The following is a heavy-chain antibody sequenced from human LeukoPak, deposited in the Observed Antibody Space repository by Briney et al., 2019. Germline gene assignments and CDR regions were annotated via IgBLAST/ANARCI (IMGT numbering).Heavy chain of an antibody. CDR2: ISGSGGST. CDR3: LRGVSAPDY. V-gene: IGHV3-23*01. J-gene: IGHJ4*02. Sequence: GGSLRLSCAASGFTFSSYAMSWVRQAPGKGLEWVSAISGSGGSTYYADSVKGRFTTSRDNSKNTLFLQMNSLRADDTAIYFCLRGVSAPDYWGQGTLVTVSS. D-gene: IGHD3-10*01. CDR1: GFTFSSYA.